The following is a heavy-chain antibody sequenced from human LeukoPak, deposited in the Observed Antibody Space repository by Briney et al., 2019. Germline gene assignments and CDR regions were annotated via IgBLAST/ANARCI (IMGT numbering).Heavy chain of an antibody. CDR2: IIPIFGTA. Sequence: SVKVSCKASGGTFSSYAISWVRQAPGQGLEWMGGIIPIFGTANYAQKFQGRVTITTDGSTSTAYMELSSLRSEDTAVYYCASHYYDSSGYYSFDYWGQGTLVTVSS. V-gene: IGHV1-69*05. J-gene: IGHJ4*02. CDR3: ASHYYDSSGYYSFDY. D-gene: IGHD3-22*01. CDR1: GGTFSSYA.